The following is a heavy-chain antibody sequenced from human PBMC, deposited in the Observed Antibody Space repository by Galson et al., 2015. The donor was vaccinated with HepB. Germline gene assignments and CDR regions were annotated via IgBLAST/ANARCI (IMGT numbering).Heavy chain of an antibody. CDR3: ARALVNDYGDYAYFDY. D-gene: IGHD4-17*01. CDR2: IIPIFGTA. CDR1: GDTFSSYA. V-gene: IGHV1-69*06. Sequence: SVKVSCKASGDTFSSYAISWVRQAPGQGLEWMGGIIPIFGTANYAQKFQGRVTITADKSTSTAYMELSSLRSEDTAVYYCARALVNDYGDYAYFDYWGQGTLVTVSS. J-gene: IGHJ4*02.